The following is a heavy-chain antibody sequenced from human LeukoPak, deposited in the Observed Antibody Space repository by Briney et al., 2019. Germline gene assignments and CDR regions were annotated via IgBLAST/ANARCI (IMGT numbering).Heavy chain of an antibody. CDR2: INPNSGGT. J-gene: IGHJ6*03. CDR3: ARVSMVRGVTSQNYYYYYYMDV. D-gene: IGHD3-10*01. V-gene: IGHV1-2*02. Sequence: GASVKVSCKASGYTFTSYYMHWVRQAPGQGLEWMGWINPNSGGTNYAQKFQGRVTMTRDTSISTAYMELSRLRSDDTAVYYCARVSMVRGVTSQNYYYYYYMDVWGKGTTVTISS. CDR1: GYTFTSYY.